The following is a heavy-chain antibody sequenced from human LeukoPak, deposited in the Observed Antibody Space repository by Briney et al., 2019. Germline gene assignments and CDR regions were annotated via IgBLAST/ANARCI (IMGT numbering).Heavy chain of an antibody. J-gene: IGHJ4*02. Sequence: GGSLRLSCAASGFTFSSYAMNWVRQAPGKGLEWVSGISGSGGSTYYADSVKGRFAISRDNSKNTLYLQVNSLRAEDTALYYCAKDQTPYGSGSYSPIDYWGQGTLVTVSS. CDR2: ISGSGGST. V-gene: IGHV3-23*01. CDR1: GFTFSSYA. D-gene: IGHD3-10*01. CDR3: AKDQTPYGSGSYSPIDY.